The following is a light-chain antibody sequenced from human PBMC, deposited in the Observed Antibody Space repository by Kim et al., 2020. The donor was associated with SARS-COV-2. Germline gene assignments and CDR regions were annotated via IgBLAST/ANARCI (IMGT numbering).Light chain of an antibody. Sequence: PGQRVPIPGYGSSSKIGSNYVYRYQKLPGTAPKPLIYRNNQRPSGVPDRFAGSQSGTSASLAISGRRSEDEADYYCAAWDDSFWVSGGGTQLTVL. CDR2: RNN. V-gene: IGLV1-47*01. CDR3: AAWDDSFWV. CDR1: SSKIGSNY. J-gene: IGLJ3*02.